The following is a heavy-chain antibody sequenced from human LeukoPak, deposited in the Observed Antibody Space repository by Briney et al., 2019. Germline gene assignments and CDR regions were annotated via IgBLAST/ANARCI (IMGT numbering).Heavy chain of an antibody. CDR1: GGSISSYY. J-gene: IGHJ3*02. D-gene: IGHD2-2*01. V-gene: IGHV4-59*01. CDR2: IYYSGST. CDR3: ASEISGYCSSTSCLPGAFDI. Sequence: SETLSLTCTVSGGSISSYYWSWIRQPPGKGLEWIGYIYYSGSTNYNPSLKSRVTISVDTSKNQFSLKLSSVTAADMAVYYCASEISGYCSSTSCLPGAFDIWGQGTMVTVSS.